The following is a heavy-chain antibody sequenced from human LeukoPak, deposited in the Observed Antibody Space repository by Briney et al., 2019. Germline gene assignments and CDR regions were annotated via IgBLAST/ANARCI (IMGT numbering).Heavy chain of an antibody. CDR1: GFTFGSYG. CDR3: ARDPHMTTVTTGIGY. J-gene: IGHJ4*02. D-gene: IGHD4-17*01. CDR2: INSDGSST. V-gene: IGHV3-74*01. Sequence: PGGSLRLSCAASGFTFGSYGMSWVRQAPGKGLVWVSRINSDGSSTSYADSVKGRFTISRDNAKNTLYLQMNSLRAEDTAVYYCARDPHMTTVTTGIGYWGQGTLVTVSS.